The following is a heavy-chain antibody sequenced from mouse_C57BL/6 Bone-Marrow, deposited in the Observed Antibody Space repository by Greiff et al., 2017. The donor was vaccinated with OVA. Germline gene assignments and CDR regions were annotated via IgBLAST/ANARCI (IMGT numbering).Heavy chain of an antibody. Sequence: EVKLMESGGGLVKPGGSLKLSCAASGFTFSSYAMSWVRQTPEKRLEWVATISDGGSYTYYTDTVKGRFTISRDNAKNNLYLQMSHLKSEDTAMYYCARERNWGQGTSVTVSS. CDR1: GFTFSSYA. V-gene: IGHV5-4*01. CDR2: ISDGGSYT. CDR3: ARERN. J-gene: IGHJ4*01.